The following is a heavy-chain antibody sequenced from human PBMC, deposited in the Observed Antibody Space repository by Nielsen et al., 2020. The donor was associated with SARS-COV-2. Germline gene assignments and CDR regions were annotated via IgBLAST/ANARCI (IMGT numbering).Heavy chain of an antibody. J-gene: IGHJ4*02. CDR1: GFTFSSYW. D-gene: IGHD3-22*01. CDR2: IKQDGSEK. V-gene: IGHV3-7*01. Sequence: GGSLRLPCAASGFTFSSYWMSWVRQAPGKGLEWVANIKQDGSEKYYVDSVKGRFTISRDNAKNSLYLQMNSLRAEDTAVYYCARDTVSTYYYDSSGYFRYWGQGTLVTVSS. CDR3: ARDTVSTYYYDSSGYFRY.